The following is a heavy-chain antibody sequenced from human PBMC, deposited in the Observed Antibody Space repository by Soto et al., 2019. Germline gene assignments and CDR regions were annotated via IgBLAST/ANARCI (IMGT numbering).Heavy chain of an antibody. V-gene: IGHV1-8*01. Sequence: ASVKVSCKASGYTFTSYDINWVRQATGQGLEWMGWMNPNSGNTGYAQKFQGRVTMTRNTSISTAYMELSSLRSEDTAACYCARGFQTDGKYYYYGMDVWGQGTTVTVSS. CDR2: MNPNSGNT. J-gene: IGHJ6*02. CDR3: ARGFQTDGKYYYYGMDV. D-gene: IGHD1-1*01. CDR1: GYTFTSYD.